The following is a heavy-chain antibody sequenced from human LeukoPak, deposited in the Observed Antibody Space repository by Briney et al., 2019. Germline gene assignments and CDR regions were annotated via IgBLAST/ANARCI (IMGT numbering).Heavy chain of an antibody. J-gene: IGHJ5*02. CDR3: ARREIGYCSSTSCYTHNWFDP. D-gene: IGHD2-2*02. Sequence: GESLKISCKGSGYSFTNYWIAWVRQMPGKGLEWMGIIYPGDSDTRYSPSFQGQVTISADKSISTAYLQWSSLKASDTAMYYCARREIGYCSSTSCYTHNWFDPWGQGTLVTVSS. CDR2: IYPGDSDT. V-gene: IGHV5-51*01. CDR1: GYSFTNYW.